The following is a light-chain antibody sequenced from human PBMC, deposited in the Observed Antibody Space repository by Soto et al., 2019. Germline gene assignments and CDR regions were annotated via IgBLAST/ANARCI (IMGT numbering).Light chain of an antibody. Sequence: QPVLTQPASVSASPGQSITISCTATGSDVGYFKYVSWYQQQTGKAPKLIIYEVNKRPSGISNRFSGSKSGTTASLTISGLQTEDEAYYYCGSFIHVWVFGGGTKLTVL. V-gene: IGLV2-14*01. CDR2: EVN. J-gene: IGLJ3*02. CDR1: GSDVGYFKY. CDR3: GSFIHVWV.